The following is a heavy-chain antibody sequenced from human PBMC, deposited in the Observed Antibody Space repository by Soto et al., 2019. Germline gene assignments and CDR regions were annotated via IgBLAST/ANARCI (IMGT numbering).Heavy chain of an antibody. J-gene: IGHJ3*02. V-gene: IGHV4-39*01. CDR3: ARVLKAPCSGGSCYHNAFDI. Sequence: SETLSLTCTVSGGSISSSSYYWGWIRQPPGKGLEWIGSIYYSGSTYYNPSLKSRVTISVDTSKNQFSLKLSSVTAADTAVYYCARVLKAPCSGGSCYHNAFDIWGQGTMVTVSS. D-gene: IGHD2-15*01. CDR1: GGSISSSSYY. CDR2: IYYSGST.